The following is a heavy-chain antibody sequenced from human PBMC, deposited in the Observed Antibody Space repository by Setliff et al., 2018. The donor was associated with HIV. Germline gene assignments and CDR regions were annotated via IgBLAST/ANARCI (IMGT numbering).Heavy chain of an antibody. CDR3: AGENVDIVATTKAIDF. J-gene: IGHJ4*02. CDR2: ISYDGSNK. V-gene: IGHV3-30-3*01. Sequence: GGSLRLSCLVSGFKYSDWSMNWVRQAPGKGLEWVAVISYDGSNKYYADSVKGRFTISRDNAKNSLYLQMNSLRAEDTAVYYCAGENVDIVATTKAIDFWGQGTLVTVSS. D-gene: IGHD5-12*01. CDR1: GFKYSDWS.